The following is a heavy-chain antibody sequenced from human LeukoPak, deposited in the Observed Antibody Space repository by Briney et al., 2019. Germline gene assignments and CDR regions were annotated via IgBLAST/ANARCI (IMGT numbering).Heavy chain of an antibody. CDR3: ARTRLLGDDAFDI. D-gene: IGHD1-26*01. CDR2: KSYDGSNK. J-gene: IGHJ3*02. Sequence: PGGSLRLSCAASGFTFSSYAMHWVRQAPGKGLEWVAVKSYDGSNKYYADSVKGRFTISRDNSKNTLYLQMNSLRAEDTAVYYCARTRLLGDDAFDIWGQGTMVTVSS. V-gene: IGHV3-30-3*01. CDR1: GFTFSSYA.